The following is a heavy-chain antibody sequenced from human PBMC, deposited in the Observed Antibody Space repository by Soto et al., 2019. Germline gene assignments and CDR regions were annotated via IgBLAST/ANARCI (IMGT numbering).Heavy chain of an antibody. Sequence: SETLSLTCAVYGGSFSGYYWSWIRQPPGKGLEWIGEINHSGSTNYNPSLKSRVTISVDTSKNQFSLKLSFVTAADTAVYYCASRGVDIVATTRDYYYGMDVWGQGTTVTVSS. CDR1: GGSFSGYY. J-gene: IGHJ6*02. D-gene: IGHD5-12*01. CDR2: INHSGST. CDR3: ASRGVDIVATTRDYYYGMDV. V-gene: IGHV4-34*01.